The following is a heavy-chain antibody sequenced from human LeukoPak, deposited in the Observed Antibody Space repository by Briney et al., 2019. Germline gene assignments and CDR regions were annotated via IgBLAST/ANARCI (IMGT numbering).Heavy chain of an antibody. J-gene: IGHJ4*02. V-gene: IGHV4-39*02. CDR2: IYYSGST. D-gene: IGHD6-19*01. Sequence: SETLSLTCTVSGGSISSSRYYWGWIRQPPGKGLEWIGSIYYSGSTYYNPSLKSRVAMSVDTSKNQFSLKLSSVTAADTAVYYCAGEYSSGNNFDYWGQGTLVTVSS. CDR3: AGEYSSGNNFDY. CDR1: GGSISSSRYY.